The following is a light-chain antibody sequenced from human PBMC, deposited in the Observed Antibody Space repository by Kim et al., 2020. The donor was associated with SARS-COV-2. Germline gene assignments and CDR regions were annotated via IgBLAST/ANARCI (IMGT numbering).Light chain of an antibody. Sequence: SGSRGGGGGWSRFSCYQQHPDKPPKLIIYEVSKRPSGVSKRFYGSKSGNTASLTISGLHADDEADYYCCSYAGSSTFVVVFGGGTQLTVL. J-gene: IGLJ2*01. CDR2: EVS. CDR1: RGGGGGWSR. CDR3: CSYAGSSTFVVV. V-gene: IGLV2-23*02.